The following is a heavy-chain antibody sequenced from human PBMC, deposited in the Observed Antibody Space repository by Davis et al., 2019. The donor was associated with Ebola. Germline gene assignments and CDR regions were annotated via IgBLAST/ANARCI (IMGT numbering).Heavy chain of an antibody. Sequence: GESLKISCKGSGYSFTSYWIGWVRQMPGKGLEWMGIIYPGDSDTRYSPSFQGQVTISADKSISTAYLQWSSLKASDTAMYYCARHRGIAGATGSMDVWGKGTTVTVSS. CDR2: IYPGDSDT. CDR1: GYSFTSYW. CDR3: ARHRGIAGATGSMDV. J-gene: IGHJ6*04. V-gene: IGHV5-51*01. D-gene: IGHD1-26*01.